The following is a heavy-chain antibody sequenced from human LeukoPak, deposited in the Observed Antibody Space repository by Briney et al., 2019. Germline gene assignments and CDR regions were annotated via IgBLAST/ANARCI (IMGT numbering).Heavy chain of an antibody. D-gene: IGHD6-19*01. CDR3: AAVALTPRMAVAGGY. J-gene: IGHJ4*02. V-gene: IGHV1-58*02. Sequence: SVKVSCKASGFTFTSSAMQWVRQARGQRLEWIGWIVVGSGNTNYAQKFQERVTITRDMSTSTAYMELSSLRSEDTAVYYCAAVALTPRMAVAGGYWGQGTLVTVSS. CDR2: IVVGSGNT. CDR1: GFTFTSSA.